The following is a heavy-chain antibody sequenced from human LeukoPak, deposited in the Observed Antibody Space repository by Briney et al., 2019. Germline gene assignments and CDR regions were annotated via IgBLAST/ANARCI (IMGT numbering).Heavy chain of an antibody. CDR2: INHSGNS. J-gene: IGHJ4*02. CDR1: GGSFSGNS. V-gene: IGHV4-34*01. Sequence: SETLSLTRAVYGGSFSGNSWNWIRQPPGKGLEWIGEINHSGNSNYNPSLKSRVTISGDTSKNQFSLKLSSVTAADTAVYYCARRHRTDGFDYWGQGTLVTVSS. D-gene: IGHD2-2*01. CDR3: ARRHRTDGFDY.